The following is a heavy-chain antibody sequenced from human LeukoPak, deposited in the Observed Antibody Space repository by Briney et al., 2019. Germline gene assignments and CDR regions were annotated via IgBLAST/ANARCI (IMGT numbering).Heavy chain of an antibody. CDR2: ISSSSNYI. Sequence: GGSLRLSCAASGFTFSSYSMNWVRQAPGKGLEWVSFISSSSNYIYYADSVKGRFTISRDNAKNSLYLQMNSLRDEDTAVYYCASLRYFDWLIVDYWGQGTLVTVSS. J-gene: IGHJ4*02. D-gene: IGHD3-9*01. CDR1: GFTFSSYS. V-gene: IGHV3-21*01. CDR3: ASLRYFDWLIVDY.